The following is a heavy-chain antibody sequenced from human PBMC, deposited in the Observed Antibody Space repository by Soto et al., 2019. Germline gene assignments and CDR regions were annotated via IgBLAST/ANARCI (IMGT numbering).Heavy chain of an antibody. CDR1: GGSLTSFY. J-gene: IGHJ5*02. CDR3: ARGSLTFDP. V-gene: IGHV4-4*07. CDR2: IYPSGST. Sequence: KPSETLSLTCTVSGGSLTSFYWSWIRQPAGKGLEWIGRIYPSGSTNDNPSLKSRVTMSVDTSKNQFSLNLSSVTAADTAVYYCARGSLTFDPWGQGTLVTVSS.